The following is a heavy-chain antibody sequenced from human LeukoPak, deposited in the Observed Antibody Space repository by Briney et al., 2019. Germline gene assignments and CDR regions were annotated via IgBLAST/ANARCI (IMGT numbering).Heavy chain of an antibody. CDR3: AWMVISSYYFDY. V-gene: IGHV2-70*04. Sequence: SGPTLVNPTQTLTLTCTFSGFSLSTSGMRVSWIRQPPGKALEWLARIDWDGDKFYSTSLKTRLTISKDTSKNQVVLTMTNMDPVDTATYYCAWMVISSYYFDYWGQGTLVTVSS. D-gene: IGHD3-16*02. CDR2: IDWDGDK. J-gene: IGHJ4*02. CDR1: GFSLSTSGMR.